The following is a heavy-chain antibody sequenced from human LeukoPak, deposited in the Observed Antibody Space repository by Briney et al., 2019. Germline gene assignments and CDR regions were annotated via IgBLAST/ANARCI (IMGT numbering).Heavy chain of an antibody. CDR1: GFTFSTYA. J-gene: IGHJ4*02. CDR2: FSGSGGRT. D-gene: IGHD2-2*01. V-gene: IGHV3-23*01. Sequence: GGSLRLSCTASGFTFSTYAMSWVRQAPGKGLEWVSTFSGSGGRTLYADPVKGRLVISRDNSKNTLYLQMNSLRAEDTAVYYCAKVTSSYNYFDYWGQGAPVTVSS. CDR3: AKVTSSYNYFDY.